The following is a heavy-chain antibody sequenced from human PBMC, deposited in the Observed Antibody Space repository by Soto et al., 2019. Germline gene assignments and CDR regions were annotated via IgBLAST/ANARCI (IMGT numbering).Heavy chain of an antibody. CDR1: GFTFSSYA. V-gene: IGHV3-23*01. Sequence: EVQLLESGGGLVQHGGSLRLSCAASGFTFSSYAMSWVRQAPGKGLEWVSAISGSGGSTYYADSVKGRFTISRDNSKNTLYLQMNSLRAEDTAVYYCAKSEGEVVVAATDYWGQGTLVTVSS. J-gene: IGHJ4*02. CDR3: AKSEGEVVVAATDY. CDR2: ISGSGGST. D-gene: IGHD2-15*01.